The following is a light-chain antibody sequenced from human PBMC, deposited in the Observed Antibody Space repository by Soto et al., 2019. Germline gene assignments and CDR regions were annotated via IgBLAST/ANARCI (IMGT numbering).Light chain of an antibody. CDR2: DDS. CDR3: QQYNSYFGT. CDR1: QSISSW. V-gene: IGKV1-5*01. J-gene: IGKJ1*01. Sequence: DIQMTQSPSTLSASVGDRVTITCRASQSISSWLAWYQQKPGKATKLLIYDDSSLESGVPARFSGSGSGTEFTLTISSLQPDYFATYYGQQYNSYFGTVGQGTKVEIK.